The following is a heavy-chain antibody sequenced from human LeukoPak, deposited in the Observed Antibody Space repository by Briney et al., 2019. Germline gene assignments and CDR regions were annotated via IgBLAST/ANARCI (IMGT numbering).Heavy chain of an antibody. CDR1: GFTFSSYA. D-gene: IGHD3-10*01. V-gene: IGHV3-23*01. J-gene: IGHJ6*03. Sequence: PGGSLRLSCAASGFTFSSYAMSWVRQAPGKGLEWVSAISRSGDSTYYAESVKGRFTISRDNSKNTLYLQMNSLRAEDTAVYYCARVSDSPPLWFGELLSSYYYYYYMDVWGKGTTVTVSS. CDR2: ISRSGDST. CDR3: ARVSDSPPLWFGELLSSYYYYYYMDV.